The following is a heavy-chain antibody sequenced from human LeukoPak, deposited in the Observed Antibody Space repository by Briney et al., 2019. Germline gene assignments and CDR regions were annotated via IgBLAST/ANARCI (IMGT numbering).Heavy chain of an antibody. J-gene: IGHJ5*02. V-gene: IGHV1-69*05. CDR3: ARESRGCSSTSCFPGSNWFDP. CDR2: IIPIFGTA. Sequence: SVKVSCKASGSTFSSYAISWVRQAPGQGLEWMGGIIPIFGTANYAQKFQGRVTITTDESTSTAYMELSSLRSEDTAVYYCARESRGCSSTSCFPGSNWFDPWGQGTLVTVSS. CDR1: GSTFSSYA. D-gene: IGHD2-2*01.